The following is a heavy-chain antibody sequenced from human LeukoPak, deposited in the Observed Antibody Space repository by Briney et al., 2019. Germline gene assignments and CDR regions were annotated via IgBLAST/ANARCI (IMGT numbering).Heavy chain of an antibody. CDR1: GYTFTSYG. CDR3: ARSIRPPLLWFGELLGGLDY. CDR2: ISAYNGNT. J-gene: IGHJ4*02. D-gene: IGHD3-10*01. V-gene: IGHV1-18*01. Sequence: ASVSVSCKASGYTFTSYGISWVRQAPGQGREGRGWISAYNGNTNYAQKLQGRVTMTTDTSTSTAYMELRSLRSDDTAVYYCARSIRPPLLWFGELLGGLDYWGQGTLVTVSS.